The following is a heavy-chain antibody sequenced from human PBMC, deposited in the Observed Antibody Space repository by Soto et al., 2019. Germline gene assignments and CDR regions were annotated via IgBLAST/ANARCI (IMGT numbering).Heavy chain of an antibody. CDR3: ARGQGGYSYPNWFDP. CDR1: GGSFSGYY. V-gene: IGHV4-34*01. CDR2: INHSGST. J-gene: IGHJ5*02. Sequence: PSEPLSLTCAVYGGSFSGYYWSWIRQPPGKGLEWIGEINHSGSTNYNPSLKSRVTISVDTSKNQFSLKLSSVTAADTAVYYCARGQGGYSYPNWFDPWGQGTLVTVSS. D-gene: IGHD5-18*01.